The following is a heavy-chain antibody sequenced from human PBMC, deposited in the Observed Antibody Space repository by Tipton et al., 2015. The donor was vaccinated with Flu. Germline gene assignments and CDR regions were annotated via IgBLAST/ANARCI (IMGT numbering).Heavy chain of an antibody. CDR2: INWNSGSI. J-gene: IGHJ6*02. CDR1: GFTFHDYA. Sequence: SLRLSCAASGFTFHDYAMHWVRQAPGKGLEWVSGINWNSGSIGYADSVKGRFTISRDNGKNSLYLQMNSLRTEDTASYYCAKEQIRESYYYHYGMDVWGQGTTVTVSS. CDR3: AKEQIRESYYYHYGMDV. V-gene: IGHV3-9*01. D-gene: IGHD3-10*01.